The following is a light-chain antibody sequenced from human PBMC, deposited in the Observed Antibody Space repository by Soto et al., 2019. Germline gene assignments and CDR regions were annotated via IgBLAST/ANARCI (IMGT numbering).Light chain of an antibody. CDR1: SSDVGGYNY. J-gene: IGLJ1*01. V-gene: IGLV2-14*01. Sequence: QSVLTQPASVSGSPGQSITIPCTGTSSDVGGYNYVSWYQQHPGKAPKLIIYEVSNRPSGVSNRFSGSKSGNTASLTISGLQAEDDADYYCSSYTSTSTPYVFGTGTKLTVL. CDR2: EVS. CDR3: SSYTSTSTPYV.